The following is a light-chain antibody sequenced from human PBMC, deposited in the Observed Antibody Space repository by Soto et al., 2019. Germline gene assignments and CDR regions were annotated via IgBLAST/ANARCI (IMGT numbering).Light chain of an antibody. CDR1: GSNIGAHYD. Sequence: QSVLTQPPSVSGAPGQRVTISCTGSGSNIGAHYDVHWYQHLPGTAPKLLIYGNNNRPSGVPDRFSGSKSGTSASLAITGLQAEDEADYYCQSYDSSLNVVFGGGTKLTVL. CDR2: GNN. V-gene: IGLV1-40*01. CDR3: QSYDSSLNVV. J-gene: IGLJ3*02.